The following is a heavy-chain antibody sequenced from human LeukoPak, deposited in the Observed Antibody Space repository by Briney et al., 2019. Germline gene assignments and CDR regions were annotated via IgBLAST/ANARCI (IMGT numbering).Heavy chain of an antibody. Sequence: NSSETLSLTCAVYGGSFSGYYWSWIRQPPGKGLEWIGEINHSGSTNYNPSLKSRVTISVDTSKNQFSLKLSSVTAADTAVYYCAASQIWSISSSLDYWGQGTLVTVSS. CDR2: INHSGST. D-gene: IGHD3-3*01. J-gene: IGHJ4*02. V-gene: IGHV4-34*01. CDR3: AASQIWSISSSLDY. CDR1: GGSFSGYY.